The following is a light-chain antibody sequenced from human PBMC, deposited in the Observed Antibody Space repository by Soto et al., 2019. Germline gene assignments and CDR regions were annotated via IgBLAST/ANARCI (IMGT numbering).Light chain of an antibody. CDR1: QGIIMW. Sequence: DTPISQSPHFSSASVGDRVTISFLGRQGIIMWLAWYQQRPGKAPELLIYGASSLQSGVPSRFSGSGSGTDFTLTISSLQPEDFATYYCQQANSFPLTFGQGTRLEIK. CDR2: GAS. V-gene: IGKV1-12*01. J-gene: IGKJ5*01. CDR3: QQANSFPLT.